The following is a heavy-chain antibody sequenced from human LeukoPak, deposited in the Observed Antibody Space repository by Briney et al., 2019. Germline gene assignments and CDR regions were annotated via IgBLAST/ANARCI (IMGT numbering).Heavy chain of an antibody. CDR3: ARDKFGGMDV. CDR2: INGDGSKI. J-gene: IGHJ6*04. D-gene: IGHD3-10*01. V-gene: IGHV3-74*01. CDR1: GFSLAGYW. Sequence: GGSLRLSCAASGFSLAGYWIHWVRQVPGKGLVWLSCINGDGSKIDYADSVKGRFSVSRDNADNTVYVQMNSLRVEDTAVYYCARDKFGGMDVWGKGTTVTVSS.